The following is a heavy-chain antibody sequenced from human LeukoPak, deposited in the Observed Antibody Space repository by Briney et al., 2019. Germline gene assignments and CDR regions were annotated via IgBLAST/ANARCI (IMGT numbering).Heavy chain of an antibody. CDR1: GVSISSSNSY. D-gene: IGHD3-10*01. J-gene: IGHJ4*02. CDR2: IYYSGST. CDR3: AREANYYGSGSYFEGTFDY. Sequence: PSETLSLTCTVSGVSISSSNSYWGWIRQPPGKGLEWIGSIYYSGSTYYNPSLKSRVTISIDTSKNEFSLKLTSVIAADTAVYFCAREANYYGSGSYFEGTFDYWGQGSLVTVSS. V-gene: IGHV4-39*07.